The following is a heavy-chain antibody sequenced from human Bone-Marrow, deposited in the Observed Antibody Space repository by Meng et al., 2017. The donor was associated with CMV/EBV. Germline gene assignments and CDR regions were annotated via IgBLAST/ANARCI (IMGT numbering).Heavy chain of an antibody. CDR2: INHSGST. D-gene: IGHD6-13*01. J-gene: IGHJ4*02. Sequence: SETLSLTCAVYGGSFSGYYWSWIRQPPGKGLEWIGEINHSGSTNYNPSLKSRVTISVDTSKNQFSLKLSSVTAADTAVYYCARLSWGLRGYWGQGTLVTDSS. CDR3: ARLSWGLRGY. V-gene: IGHV4-34*01. CDR1: GGSFSGYY.